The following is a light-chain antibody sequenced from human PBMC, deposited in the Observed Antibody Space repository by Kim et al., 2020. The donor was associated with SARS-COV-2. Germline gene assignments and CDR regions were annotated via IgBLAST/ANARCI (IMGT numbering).Light chain of an antibody. CDR2: AVS. CDR3: SSYTRGSTNYV. Sequence: TSSGTVTSSALVSDYYASWSQQPPGKAPTLIIYAVSSLPSGVSNRFACSKSGNTASLTISGLQAEDEADYYCSSYTRGSTNYVFGTGTKVIVL. V-gene: IGLV2-14*03. J-gene: IGLJ1*01. CDR1: SSALVSDYY.